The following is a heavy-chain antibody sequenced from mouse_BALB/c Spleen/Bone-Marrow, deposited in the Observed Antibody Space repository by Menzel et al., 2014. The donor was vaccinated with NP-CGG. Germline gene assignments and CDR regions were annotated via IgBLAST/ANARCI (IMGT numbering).Heavy chain of an antibody. Sequence: QAQLQQSGPELVKPGASVKMSCKASGYTFTSYYIHWVKQRPGQGLEWIGWIYPGDGSTKYNEKFKGKTTLTADKSSSTAYMLLSSLTSEDSAIYFCARKENWAYAMDYWGQGTSVTVSS. D-gene: IGHD4-1*01. CDR2: IYPGDGST. CDR1: GYTFTSYY. CDR3: ARKENWAYAMDY. J-gene: IGHJ4*01. V-gene: IGHV1S56*01.